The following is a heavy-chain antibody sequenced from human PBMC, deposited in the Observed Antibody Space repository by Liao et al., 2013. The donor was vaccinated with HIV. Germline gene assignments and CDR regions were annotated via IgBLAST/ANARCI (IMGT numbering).Heavy chain of an antibody. CDR1: GGSFSGYY. CDR3: ARQDSSGALG. J-gene: IGHJ4*02. Sequence: QVQPQQWGAGLLKPSETLSLTCAVYGGSFSGYYWSWIRQPPGKGLEWIGEINHSGSTNYNPSLKSRVTISVDRSKNQFSLKLSSVTAADTAVYYCARQDSSGALGWGQGTLVTVSS. D-gene: IGHD3-22*01. CDR2: INHSGST. V-gene: IGHV4-34*01.